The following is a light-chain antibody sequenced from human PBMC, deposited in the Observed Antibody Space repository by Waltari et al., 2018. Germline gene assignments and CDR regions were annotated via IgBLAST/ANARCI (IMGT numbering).Light chain of an antibody. CDR2: KIN. CDR1: SGSVFTTSY. V-gene: IGLV8-61*01. J-gene: IGLJ3*02. CDR3: SLYMGSGIWV. Sequence: QTVVTQEPSLSVSPGGTVTLTCALSSGSVFTTSYATWYQQPPGRAPRTLVYKINNRSSGVPDRFSGSILGNKVALTITGAQADDESHYYCSLYMGSGIWVFGGGTRLTVL.